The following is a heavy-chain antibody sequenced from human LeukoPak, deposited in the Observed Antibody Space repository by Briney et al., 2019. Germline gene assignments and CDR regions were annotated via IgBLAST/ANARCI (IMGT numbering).Heavy chain of an antibody. V-gene: IGHV3-74*01. D-gene: IGHD3-10*01. CDR2: ISSDGSTT. Sequence: GGSLRLSCTASGFTFSSHWMHWVRHAPGKGLVWVSRISSDGSTTTYADSVKGRFTISRDNAKNTLYLQMNSLRTEDTALYYCAKDLGSTMVRGVMGGDYWGQGTLVTVSS. CDR1: GFTFSSHW. J-gene: IGHJ4*02. CDR3: AKDLGSTMVRGVMGGDY.